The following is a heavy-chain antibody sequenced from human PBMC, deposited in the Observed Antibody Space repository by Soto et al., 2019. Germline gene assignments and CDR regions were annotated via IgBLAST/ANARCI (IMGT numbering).Heavy chain of an antibody. Sequence: EVQLLESGGGLVQPGGSLRLSCAASGFTFSSYAMSWVRQAPGKGLEWVSAISGSGGRTYYADSVKGRFTISRDNSKNTLYLQMNSLRAEDTAVYYCATWLMVEVYYYGIDVWGQGTTVTVSS. V-gene: IGHV3-23*01. J-gene: IGHJ6*02. D-gene: IGHD3-10*01. CDR1: GFTFSSYA. CDR2: ISGSGGRT. CDR3: ATWLMVEVYYYGIDV.